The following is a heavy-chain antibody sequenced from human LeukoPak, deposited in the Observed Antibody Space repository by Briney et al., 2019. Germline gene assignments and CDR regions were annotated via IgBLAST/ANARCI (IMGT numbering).Heavy chain of an antibody. V-gene: IGHV1-8*01. Sequence: ASVKVXCKAXXXXXXSXDINWVRQATGQGLEWMGWMNPYNGNTGYAQKFEGRVIMTRDTSISTAYLELSSLTSEDTAVYYCARAAVNLHPNHYYYMDVWGKGTTVTVSS. CDR2: MNPYNGNT. CDR1: XXXXXSXD. J-gene: IGHJ6*03. CDR3: ARAAVNLHPNHYYYMDV.